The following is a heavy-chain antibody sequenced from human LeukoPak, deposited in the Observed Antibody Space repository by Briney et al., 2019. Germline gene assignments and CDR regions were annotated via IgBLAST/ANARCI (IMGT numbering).Heavy chain of an antibody. CDR3: ARGVYIAAAQYGY. D-gene: IGHD6-13*01. Sequence: SETLSLTCTVSGDSMSSSYWSWIRQPPGKGLEWIGYIYYSGSISYSGSTNYNPSLKSRVTISVDTSKNQFSLKLSSVTAADTAVYYCARGVYIAAAQYGYWGQGTLVTVSS. CDR2: IYYSGSISYSGST. J-gene: IGHJ4*02. V-gene: IGHV4-59*01. CDR1: GDSMSSSY.